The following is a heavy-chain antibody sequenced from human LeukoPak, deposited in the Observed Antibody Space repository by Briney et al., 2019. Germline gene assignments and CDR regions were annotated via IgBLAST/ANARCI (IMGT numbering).Heavy chain of an antibody. CDR2: IYHSGST. V-gene: IGHV4-38-2*02. Sequence: SETLSLTCTVSGYSISSGYYWGWIRQPPGKGLEWIGSIYHSGSTYYNPSLKSRVTISVDTSKNQFSLKLSSVTAADTAVYYCARVGDGSGSYYEPPSFDYWGQGTLVTVSS. CDR3: ARVGDGSGSYYEPPSFDY. D-gene: IGHD3-10*01. CDR1: GYSISSGYY. J-gene: IGHJ4*02.